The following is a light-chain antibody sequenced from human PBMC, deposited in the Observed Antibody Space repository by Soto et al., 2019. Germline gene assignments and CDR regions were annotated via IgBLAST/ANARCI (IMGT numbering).Light chain of an antibody. CDR1: QNVLYSSNNQNY. J-gene: IGKJ1*01. CDR2: WAS. V-gene: IGKV4-1*01. CDR3: QQYYSGPRT. Sequence: DIVMTQSPDSLAVSLGERATINCKSSQNVLYSSNNQNYLAWYQQKPGQPPKLLIYWASTPESGVPDRFSGSGSGKDFALALSSLRAEDVAVYYCQQYYSGPRTFGQGTKVEI.